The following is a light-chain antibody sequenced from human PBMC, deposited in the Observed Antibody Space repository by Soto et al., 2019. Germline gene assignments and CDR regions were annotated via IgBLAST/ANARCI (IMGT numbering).Light chain of an antibody. CDR3: QQYYSYQEWT. J-gene: IGKJ1*01. V-gene: IGKV1-8*01. Sequence: AIRMTQSPSSISASTGDRVTITCRASQGIGSYLAWYQQKPGKAPTLLIYAASGLQSGVPSRFSGSGSGTDFTLTISWLQSEDFATYYCQQYYSYQEWTFGQGTKVEI. CDR1: QGIGSY. CDR2: AAS.